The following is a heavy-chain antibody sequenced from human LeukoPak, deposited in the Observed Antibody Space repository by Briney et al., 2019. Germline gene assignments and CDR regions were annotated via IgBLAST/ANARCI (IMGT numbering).Heavy chain of an antibody. CDR2: ISGNSGTT. Sequence: GGTLRLSCAASGFTFSSYGMSWVRQAPGKGLEWVSGISGNSGTTYYADSVKGRFTISRDNSKNTLYLQMNSLRAEDTAVYYCAKDRPSGSYYDGAFDIWGQGTMVTVSS. D-gene: IGHD1-26*01. J-gene: IGHJ3*02. CDR1: GFTFSSYG. V-gene: IGHV3-23*01. CDR3: AKDRPSGSYYDGAFDI.